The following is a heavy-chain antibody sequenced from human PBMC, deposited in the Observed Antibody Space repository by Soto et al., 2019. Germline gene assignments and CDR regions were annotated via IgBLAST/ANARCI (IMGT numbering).Heavy chain of an antibody. CDR2: FNPEDAET. CDR1: GYTLTELS. CDR3: ATPSSSPRYYYYGMDV. J-gene: IGHJ6*02. V-gene: IGHV1-24*01. Sequence: QVQLVQSGAEVKKPGASVKVSCKVSGYTLTELSMHWVRQAPGKGLEWMGGFNPEDAETIYAQKFQGRVTMTEDTSTDTAYMELSSLRSDDTAVYYCATPSSSPRYYYYGMDVWGQGTTVTVSS. D-gene: IGHD6-13*01.